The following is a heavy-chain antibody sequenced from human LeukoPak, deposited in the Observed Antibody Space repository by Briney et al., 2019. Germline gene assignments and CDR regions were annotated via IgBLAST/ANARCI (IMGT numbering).Heavy chain of an antibody. D-gene: IGHD3-22*01. J-gene: IGHJ4*02. Sequence: ASVNVSCKASGYTFTGYYMHWVRQAPGQGLEWMGWINPNSGGTNYAQKFQGRVTMTRDTSISTAYMELSRLRSDDTAVYYCARVTLMSPTSGYYLDYWGQGTLVTVSS. CDR3: ARVTLMSPTSGYYLDY. CDR1: GYTFTGYY. V-gene: IGHV1-2*02. CDR2: INPNSGGT.